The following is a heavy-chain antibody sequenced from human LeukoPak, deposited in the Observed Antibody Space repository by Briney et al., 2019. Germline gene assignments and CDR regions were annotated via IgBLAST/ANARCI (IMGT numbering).Heavy chain of an antibody. CDR2: IYSSGTT. CDR1: GGSINYYY. CDR3: ARDSRYSDNSGYYYSHYYMDV. J-gene: IGHJ6*03. D-gene: IGHD3-22*01. Sequence: SETLSLTCTVSGGSINYYYWSWLRQPPGKGLEWIGYIYSSGTTRYNPSLTSRVTISVDASKNQFSLNLRYVTAADTAAYYCARDSRYSDNSGYYYSHYYMDVWGKGTTVTVSS. V-gene: IGHV4-59*01.